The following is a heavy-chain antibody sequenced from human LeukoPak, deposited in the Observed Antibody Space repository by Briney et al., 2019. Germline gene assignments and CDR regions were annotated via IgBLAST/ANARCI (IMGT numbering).Heavy chain of an antibody. J-gene: IGHJ4*02. V-gene: IGHV4-4*07. Sequence: PSETLSLTCTVSGGSISSYYWSWIRQPAGKGLEWIGRIYTSGSTNYNPSLKSRVTMSVDTSKNQFSLKLSPVTAADTAVYYCARDRSPFYYDSSGYYRGDFDYWGQGTLVTVPS. CDR1: GGSISSYY. CDR3: ARDRSPFYYDSSGYYRGDFDY. CDR2: IYTSGST. D-gene: IGHD3-22*01.